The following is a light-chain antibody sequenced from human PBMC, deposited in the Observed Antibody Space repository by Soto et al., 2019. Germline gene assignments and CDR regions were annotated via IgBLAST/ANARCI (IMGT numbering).Light chain of an antibody. V-gene: IGKV3D-20*02. CDR2: GAS. Sequence: VLPQSPDTLSLSPGDRATLSCRASQSVRSTFLAWYQQKPGQAPRLLIYGASNRAAGIPERFSGSASGTEFTLTISRLEPDDSAVYYCQQRSNWPPLTFGGGTKVEIK. J-gene: IGKJ4*01. CDR3: QQRSNWPPLT. CDR1: QSVRSTF.